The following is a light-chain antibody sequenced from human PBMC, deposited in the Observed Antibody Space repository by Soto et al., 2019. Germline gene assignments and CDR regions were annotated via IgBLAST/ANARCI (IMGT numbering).Light chain of an antibody. CDR1: QSVSTS. Sequence: DIQMTQSPSSLSASVGARVTITCRASQSVSTSVNWYQQLGGKAPKLLIQHSSTLQSGVPSRFSGSGSGTDFTLTISSLQPEDCETYYCQHTFNNRLSFGGGTKVDIK. CDR3: QHTFNNRLS. CDR2: HSS. V-gene: IGKV1-39*01. J-gene: IGKJ4*01.